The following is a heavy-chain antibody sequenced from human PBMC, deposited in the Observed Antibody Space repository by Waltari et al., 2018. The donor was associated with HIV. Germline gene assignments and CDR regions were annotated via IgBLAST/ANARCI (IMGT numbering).Heavy chain of an antibody. CDR1: GFTFSRYG. V-gene: IGHV3-33*01. CDR2: IGYDGSSK. J-gene: IGHJ6*02. D-gene: IGHD6-13*01. CDR3: ARDRSSSWYGKDYYYFGMDV. Sequence: QVQVVQSGGGVVQPGRSLRLSCAGAGFTFSRYGMHWVRQAPGKGVEWVEIIGYDGSSKYYADSVTGRFAISRDNSKNTVYLQMNSLRAEDTAVYYCARDRSSSWYGKDYYYFGMDVWGQGTTVTVSS.